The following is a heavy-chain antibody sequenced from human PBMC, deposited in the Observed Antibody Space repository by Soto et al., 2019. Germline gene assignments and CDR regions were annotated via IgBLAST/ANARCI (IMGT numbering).Heavy chain of an antibody. CDR2: ISYDGSNK. Sequence: GGSLRLSCAASGFTFSSYGMHWVRQAPGKGLEWVAVISYDGSNKYYADSVKGRFTISRDNSKNTLYLQMNSLRAEDTAVYYCANSMTTVTTVFGGMDVWGQGTTVTVSS. J-gene: IGHJ6*02. CDR3: ANSMTTVTTVFGGMDV. CDR1: GFTFSSYG. V-gene: IGHV3-30*18. D-gene: IGHD4-17*01.